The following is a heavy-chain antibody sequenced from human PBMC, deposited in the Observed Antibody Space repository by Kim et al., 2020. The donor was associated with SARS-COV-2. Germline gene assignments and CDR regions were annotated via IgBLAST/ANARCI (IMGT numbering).Heavy chain of an antibody. J-gene: IGHJ6*02. Sequence: SETLSLTCTVSGGSISSYYWNWIRQPPGKGLEWIGYIYYSGSTNYNPSLKSRVTISGDTSKNQFSLKLSSVTAADTAVYYCARITMVRGVSRLYRMDVWGQGTTVTVSS. CDR3: ARITMVRGVSRLYRMDV. CDR1: GGSISSYY. D-gene: IGHD3-10*01. V-gene: IGHV4-59*08. CDR2: IYYSGST.